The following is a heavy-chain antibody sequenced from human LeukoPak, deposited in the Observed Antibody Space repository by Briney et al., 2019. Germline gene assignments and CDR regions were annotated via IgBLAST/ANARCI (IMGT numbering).Heavy chain of an antibody. CDR3: ARDLFSYGRGFDY. J-gene: IGHJ4*02. CDR1: GFTFSTFG. V-gene: IGHV3-7*01. D-gene: IGHD5-18*01. CDR2: IKQDGSEK. Sequence: GGSLRLFCTASGFTFSTFGMSWVRQDPGKGREWVANIKQDGSEKYYVYSVKGRFTISRDNAKKSLYLQMNSLRVQDTAVYYCARDLFSYGRGFDYWGQGTLVSVSS.